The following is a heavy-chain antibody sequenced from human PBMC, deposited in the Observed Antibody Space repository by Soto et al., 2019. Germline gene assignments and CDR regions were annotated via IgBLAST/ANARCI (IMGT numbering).Heavy chain of an antibody. CDR3: ARLGEGSSDPGPFDY. CDR1: GGSFSGYY. V-gene: IGHV4-34*01. Sequence: SETLSLTCAVYGGSFSGYYWSWIRQPPGKGLEWIGEINHSGSTNYNPSLKSRVTISVDTSKNQFSLKLSSVTAADTAVYYCARLGEGSSDPGPFDYWGQGTLVTVSS. CDR2: INHSGST. J-gene: IGHJ4*02. D-gene: IGHD3-16*01.